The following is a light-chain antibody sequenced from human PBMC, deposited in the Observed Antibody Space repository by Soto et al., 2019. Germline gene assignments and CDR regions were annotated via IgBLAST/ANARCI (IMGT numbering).Light chain of an antibody. V-gene: IGLV2-14*01. J-gene: IGLJ1*01. CDR2: GVT. Sequence: QSALTQPPSVSGSPGQSITISCTGTSSDVGAYSYVSWYQQQPGKAPKLIIYGVTNRPSGVSNRFSGSKSGNTASLTISGLQAEDEADYYCSSYTSGSTLYVFGTGTKVTVL. CDR1: SSDVGAYSY. CDR3: SSYTSGSTLYV.